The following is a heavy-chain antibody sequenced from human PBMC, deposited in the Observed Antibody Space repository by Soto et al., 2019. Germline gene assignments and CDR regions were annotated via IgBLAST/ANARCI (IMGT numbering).Heavy chain of an antibody. CDR3: AKMGGGIRLNYFDY. Sequence: GGSLRLSCAASGFTVSSNYMSWVRQAPGKGLEWVSVIYSGGSTYYADSVKGRFTISRDNSKNTLYLQMNSLRAEDTAVYYCAKMGGGIRLNYFDYWGQGALVTVSS. CDR1: GFTVSSNY. J-gene: IGHJ4*02. D-gene: IGHD1-26*01. V-gene: IGHV3-66*01. CDR2: IYSGGST.